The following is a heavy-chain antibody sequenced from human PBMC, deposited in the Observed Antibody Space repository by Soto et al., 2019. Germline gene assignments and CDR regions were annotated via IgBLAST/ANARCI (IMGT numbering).Heavy chain of an antibody. Sequence: QVQLVESGGGVVQPGRSLRLSCAASGFTFSSYGMHWVRQAPGKGLEWVAVISYDGSNKYYADSVKGRFTISRDNSKNTLYLQMNSLRAEDMAVYYCAKLPNPSSSSPYDAFDIWGQGTMVTVSS. V-gene: IGHV3-30*18. D-gene: IGHD6-13*01. J-gene: IGHJ3*02. CDR3: AKLPNPSSSSPYDAFDI. CDR2: ISYDGSNK. CDR1: GFTFSSYG.